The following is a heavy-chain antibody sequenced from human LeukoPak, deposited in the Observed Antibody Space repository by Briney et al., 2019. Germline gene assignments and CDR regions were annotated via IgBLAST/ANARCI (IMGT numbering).Heavy chain of an antibody. CDR3: ARTIPGGYYGMDV. Sequence: SETLSLTCTVSGGSISSHYWSWIRQPPGKGLEWIGYIHYRGSTNYNPSLKSRVTISIDTSQNQFSLKLNSVTAADTAVYYCARTIPGGYYGMDVWGQGTTVTVSS. D-gene: IGHD3-3*01. J-gene: IGHJ6*02. CDR2: IHYRGST. CDR1: GGSISSHY. V-gene: IGHV4-59*11.